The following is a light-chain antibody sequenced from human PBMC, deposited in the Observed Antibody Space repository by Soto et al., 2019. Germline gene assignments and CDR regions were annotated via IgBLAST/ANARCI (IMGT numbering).Light chain of an antibody. CDR3: QQFNNWPPWT. J-gene: IGKJ1*01. CDR2: RAS. CDR1: QNVNSN. Sequence: EIVMTQSPATLSVSPGESATLSCRASQNVNSNLAWYQQKPGQAPRLLIYRASTRATGIPARFSGSGYGTEFTLNIRSLQSEDFAVYYCQQFNNWPPWTLGQGTKVDIK. V-gene: IGKV3-15*01.